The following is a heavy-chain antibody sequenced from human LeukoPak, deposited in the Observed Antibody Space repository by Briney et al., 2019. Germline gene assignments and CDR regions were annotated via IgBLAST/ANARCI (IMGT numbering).Heavy chain of an antibody. D-gene: IGHD3-10*01. CDR2: VSRSSSYI. Sequence: GGSLRLSCAASGFTFSSYSMNWVRQAPGKGLEGVSCVSRSSSYIFYADSVKGRFTISRDNDKNSLYLQMNSLRAEDTAVYYCARDIRGVIVDYYGMDVWGKGTTVTVSS. V-gene: IGHV3-21*01. J-gene: IGHJ6*04. CDR1: GFTFSSYS. CDR3: ARDIRGVIVDYYGMDV.